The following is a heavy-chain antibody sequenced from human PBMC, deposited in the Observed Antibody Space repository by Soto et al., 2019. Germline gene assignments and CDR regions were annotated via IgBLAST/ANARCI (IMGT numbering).Heavy chain of an antibody. V-gene: IGHV5-51*01. D-gene: IGHD3-22*01. CDR3: ARHGPRVYYDNSDYYYYGMDV. Sequence: GESLKISCKGSGYTFTDYWIGWVRQLPGKGLEWMGIIYPVDSDTRYSPSFQGQVTISADKSISTAYLQWSSLKASDTAMYYCARHGPRVYYDNSDYYYYGMDVWGQGTTVTVSS. CDR1: GYTFTDYW. CDR2: IYPVDSDT. J-gene: IGHJ6*02.